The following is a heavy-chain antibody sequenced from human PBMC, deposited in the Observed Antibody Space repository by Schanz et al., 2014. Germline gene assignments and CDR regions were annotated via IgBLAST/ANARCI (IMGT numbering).Heavy chain of an antibody. J-gene: IGHJ4*02. D-gene: IGHD2-15*01. V-gene: IGHV3-66*02. Sequence: VQMVESGGGVVQLGRSLRLSCAASGFTVSSNYMSWVRQAPGKGLEWVSFIYGGSTYYADSVKGRFTISRDNSKNTLYLQMSSLRTEDTAVYFCAGGRAVVTPLDFWGQGTLVTVSS. CDR1: GFTVSSNY. CDR3: AGGRAVVTPLDF. CDR2: IYGGST.